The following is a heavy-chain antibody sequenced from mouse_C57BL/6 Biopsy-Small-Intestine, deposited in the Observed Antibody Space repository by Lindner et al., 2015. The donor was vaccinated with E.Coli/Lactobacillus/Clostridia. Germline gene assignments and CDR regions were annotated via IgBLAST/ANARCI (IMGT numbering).Heavy chain of an antibody. Sequence: VQLQESGAELVKPGASVKISCKASGYAFSSYWMNWVKQRPGKGLEWIGQIYPGDGDTNYNEKFRGKATLTADKSSSTAYMQLSSLTSEDSAVYFCARGERGDFDYWGQGTTLTVSS. V-gene: IGHV1-80*01. CDR2: IYPGDGDT. J-gene: IGHJ2*01. CDR3: ARGERGDFDY. CDR1: GYAFSSYW.